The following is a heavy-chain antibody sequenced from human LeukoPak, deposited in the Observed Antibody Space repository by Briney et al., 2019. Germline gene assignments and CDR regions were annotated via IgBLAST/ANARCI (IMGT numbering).Heavy chain of an antibody. CDR3: AKERYYDSSAYYSTY. CDR2: ISSSSGYI. V-gene: IGHV3-21*01. D-gene: IGHD3-22*01. Sequence: GGSLRLSCAASGFTFSIYNMNWVRQAPGKGLEWVSSISSSSGYIYYADSVKGRFTISRDNAKNSLYLQMNSLRAEDTAVYYCAKERYYDSSAYYSTYWGRGTLVTVS. J-gene: IGHJ4*02. CDR1: GFTFSIYN.